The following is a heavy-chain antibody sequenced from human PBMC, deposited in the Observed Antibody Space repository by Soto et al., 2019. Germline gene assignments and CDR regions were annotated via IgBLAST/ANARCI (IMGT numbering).Heavy chain of an antibody. J-gene: IGHJ6*02. D-gene: IGHD2-8*02. CDR2: ISGSGGST. CDR1: GFTFSNFA. Sequence: GGSLRLSCAASGFTFSNFAMSWVRQAPGKGLEWVSAISGSGGSTYYADSVKGRISISRDNSKNTLYLQMNSLRAEDTAVYYCAKDTAGDYYYYGMDVWGQGTTVTVSS. V-gene: IGHV3-23*01. CDR3: AKDTAGDYYYYGMDV.